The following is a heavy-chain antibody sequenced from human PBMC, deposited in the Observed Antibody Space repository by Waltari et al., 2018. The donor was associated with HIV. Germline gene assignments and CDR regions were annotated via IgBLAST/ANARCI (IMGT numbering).Heavy chain of an antibody. CDR1: GYSFSTSW. J-gene: IGHJ4*02. V-gene: IGHV5-51*01. D-gene: IGHD5-12*01. CDR3: ARQRRDGYNPAPFDY. CDR2: IYPGDSDT. Sequence: EVPLVQSGAAVKKPGEYLKISSKGSGYSFSTSWIGRVRQMPGKGLEWMGIIYPGDSDTRYSPSFQGQVTISADKSISTAYLQWSSLKASDTAMYYCARQRRDGYNPAPFDYWGQGTLVTVSS.